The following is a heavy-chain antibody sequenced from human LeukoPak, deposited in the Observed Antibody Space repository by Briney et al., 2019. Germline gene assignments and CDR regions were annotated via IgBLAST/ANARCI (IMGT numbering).Heavy chain of an antibody. Sequence: SETLSLTCGVYGGSFSGYYWNWIRQPPGKGLEWIGEINHSGSTNYNPSLKSRVTISVDTSKNQFSLKLGSVTAADTAVYYCARVRSSGWQYYFDYWGQGTLVTVSS. CDR3: ARVRSSGWQYYFDY. CDR2: INHSGST. CDR1: GGSFSGYY. V-gene: IGHV4-34*01. J-gene: IGHJ4*02. D-gene: IGHD6-19*01.